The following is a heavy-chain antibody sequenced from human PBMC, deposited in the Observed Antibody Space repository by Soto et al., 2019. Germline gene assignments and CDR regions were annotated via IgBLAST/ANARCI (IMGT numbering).Heavy chain of an antibody. Sequence: TCASCGGSVSSYRATSNCKKQSPSRGLEWLGRTYYRSKWYNDYATFVKSRLTITPDTSTNQFSLHLNSVVAEDTAVYYCARAHLGTDRYSLEALDTWGQGTLLTVSS. CDR2: TYYRSKWYN. CDR3: ARAHLGTDRYSLEALDT. D-gene: IGHD1-1*01. V-gene: IGHV6-1*01. J-gene: IGHJ5*02. CDR1: GGSVSSYRAT.